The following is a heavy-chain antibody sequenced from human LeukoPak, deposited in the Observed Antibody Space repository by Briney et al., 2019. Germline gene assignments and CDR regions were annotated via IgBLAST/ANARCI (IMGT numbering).Heavy chain of an antibody. J-gene: IGHJ3*01. CDR1: GYTFTGSY. Sequence: GASVKVSCKASGYTFTGSYMHWVRQAPGQGLEWMGWINPDSGGTNYAQKFQGRVTMTRDTSISTAYMELSRLGSDDTAVYYCARSTKKAAYDASDVWGQGTMVTVSS. D-gene: IGHD2-15*01. V-gene: IGHV1-2*02. CDR3: ARSTKKAAYDASDV. CDR2: INPDSGGT.